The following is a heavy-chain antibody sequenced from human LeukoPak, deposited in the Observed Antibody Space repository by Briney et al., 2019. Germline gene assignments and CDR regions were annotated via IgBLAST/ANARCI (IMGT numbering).Heavy chain of an antibody. CDR2: INPSGGST. CDR3: ALISIPGTTFDY. D-gene: IGHD1-1*01. J-gene: IGHJ4*02. Sequence: ASVKVSCKASGYTFTSYYLHWVRQAPGQGLEWMGIINPSGGSTSYAQKFQGRVTMTRDTSTSTVYMELSSLRSEDTAAYYCALISIPGTTFDYWGQGTLVTVSS. V-gene: IGHV1-46*01. CDR1: GYTFTSYY.